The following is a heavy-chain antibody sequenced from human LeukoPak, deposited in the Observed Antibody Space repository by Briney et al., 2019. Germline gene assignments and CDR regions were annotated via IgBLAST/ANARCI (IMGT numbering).Heavy chain of an antibody. CDR2: INHSGST. V-gene: IGHV4-34*01. CDR1: GGSFSGYY. Sequence: SETLSLTCAVYGGSFSGYYWSWIRQPPGKGLEWIGEINHSGSTNYNPSLKSRATISVDTSKNQFSLKLSSVTAADTAVYYCARGMYSSSWYSFDYWGQGTLVTVSS. CDR3: ARGMYSSSWYSFDY. J-gene: IGHJ4*02. D-gene: IGHD6-13*01.